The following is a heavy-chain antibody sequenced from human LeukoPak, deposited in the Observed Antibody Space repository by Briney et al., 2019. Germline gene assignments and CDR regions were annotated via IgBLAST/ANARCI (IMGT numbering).Heavy chain of an antibody. CDR1: GYTFTSYY. D-gene: IGHD5-12*01. CDR3: ARAYSGYAPNDY. Sequence: ASVKVSCKASGYTFTSYYGHWVRQAPGQGLEWMGIISPSGDSTTYAQEFQGRVTMSRDTSTSTVSMELSSLRSEDTAVYYCARAYSGYAPNDYWGQGTLVTVSS. CDR2: ISPSGDST. V-gene: IGHV1-46*01. J-gene: IGHJ4*02.